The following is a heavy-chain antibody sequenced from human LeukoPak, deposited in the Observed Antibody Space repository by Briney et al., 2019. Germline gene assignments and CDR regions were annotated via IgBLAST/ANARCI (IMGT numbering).Heavy chain of an antibody. V-gene: IGHV4-31*03. Sequence: SETLSLTCTVSGGSISSGDYYWSWIRQHPGKGLEWIGYIYYSGSTYYNPSLKSRVTISVDTSKNQFSLKLSSVTAADTAVYYCARDVLMAAAGTDYWGQGTLVTVSS. J-gene: IGHJ4*02. D-gene: IGHD6-13*01. CDR2: IYYSGST. CDR3: ARDVLMAAAGTDY. CDR1: GGSISSGDYY.